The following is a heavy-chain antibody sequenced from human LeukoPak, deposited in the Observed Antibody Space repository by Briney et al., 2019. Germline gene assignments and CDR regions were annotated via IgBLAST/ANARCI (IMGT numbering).Heavy chain of an antibody. CDR2: IKHDGSQR. Sequence: GGSLRLSCAASGFTFNSYWLSWVRQAPGKGLEWVANIKHDGSQRYYVDSVKGRFTISRDDAKNSVFLQMNSLRVEDTAVFYCARQVPQTYSFDYWGQGTLVTVSS. CDR3: ARQVPQTYSFDY. V-gene: IGHV3-7*01. J-gene: IGHJ4*02. CDR1: GFTFNSYW.